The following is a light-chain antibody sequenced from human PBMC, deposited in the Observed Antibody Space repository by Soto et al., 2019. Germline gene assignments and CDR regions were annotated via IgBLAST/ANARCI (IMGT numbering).Light chain of an antibody. CDR2: GVS. V-gene: IGLV2-14*01. Sequence: ALTQPASVSGSPGQSITVSCTGTSSDIGDYSSVAWYQQRPGKAPKLMIYGVSNRPSGVSDRFSGSKSGNSASLTISGLQAEDEADYYCSSYTNSVTLVFGTGTKVT. CDR1: SSDIGDYSS. CDR3: SSYTNSVTLV. J-gene: IGLJ1*01.